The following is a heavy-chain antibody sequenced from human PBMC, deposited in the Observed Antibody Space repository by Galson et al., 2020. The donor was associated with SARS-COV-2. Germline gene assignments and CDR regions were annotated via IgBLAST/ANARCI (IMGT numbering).Heavy chain of an antibody. D-gene: IGHD2-15*01. J-gene: IGHJ4*02. Sequence: ASETLSLTCTVSGGSISSYYWSWIRQPPGKGLEWIGYIYYSGSTNYNPSLKSRVTISVDTSKNQFSLKLSSVTAADTAVYYCARDSTYCSGGSCFPYWGQGTLVTVSS. CDR2: IYYSGST. CDR1: GGSISSYY. V-gene: IGHV4-59*01. CDR3: ARDSTYCSGGSCFPY.